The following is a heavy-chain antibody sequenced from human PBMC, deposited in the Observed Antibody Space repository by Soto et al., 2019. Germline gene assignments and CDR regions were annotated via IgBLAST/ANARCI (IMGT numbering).Heavy chain of an antibody. CDR1: GFTFSSYA. V-gene: IGHV3-23*01. CDR3: AGGLGELSLYGY. CDR2: ISGSGGST. Sequence: EVQLLESGGGLVQPGGSLRLSCAASGFTFSSYAMSWVRQAPGKGLEWVSAISGSGGSTYYADSVKGRFTISRDNSKNTLYLQMNSLRAEDTAVYYCAGGLGELSLYGYWGQGTLVTVSS. D-gene: IGHD3-16*02. J-gene: IGHJ4*02.